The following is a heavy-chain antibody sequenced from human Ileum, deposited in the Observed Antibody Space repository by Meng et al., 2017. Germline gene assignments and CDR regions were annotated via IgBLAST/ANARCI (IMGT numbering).Heavy chain of an antibody. V-gene: IGHV3-48*03. CDR1: GFTFSNYE. J-gene: IGHJ6*02. CDR3: ARDTGINGDGMDV. CDR2: ITSSGSTT. Sequence: GESLKISCVASGFTFSNYEMNWVRQAPGKGLEWVSYITSSGSTTYFADSVKGRFSISRVNAKNSLYLQMNSLRAEDTAVYYCARDTGINGDGMDVWGQGTTVTVSS. D-gene: IGHD2-8*01.